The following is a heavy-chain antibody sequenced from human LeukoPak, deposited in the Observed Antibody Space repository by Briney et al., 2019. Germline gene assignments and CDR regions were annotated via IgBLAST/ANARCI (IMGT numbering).Heavy chain of an antibody. CDR3: ARHFSGSGSYYPGGY. J-gene: IGHJ4*02. V-gene: IGHV5-51*01. D-gene: IGHD3-10*01. CDR1: GYSFTSYW. Sequence: GESLKISCKGSGYSFTSYWIGWVRQMLGKGLEWMGIIYPGDSDTRYSPSFQGQVTISADKSISTAYLQWSSLKASDTAMYYCARHFSGSGSYYPGGYWGQGTLVTVSS. CDR2: IYPGDSDT.